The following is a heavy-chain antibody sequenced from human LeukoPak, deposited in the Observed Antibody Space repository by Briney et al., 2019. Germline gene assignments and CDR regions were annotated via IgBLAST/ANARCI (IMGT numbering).Heavy chain of an antibody. CDR1: GGSISSSSSY. CDR3: ARHVNSVSQWLGLRVDY. D-gene: IGHD6-19*01. J-gene: IGHJ4*02. V-gene: IGHV4-39*01. CDR2: IYYSGST. Sequence: SETLSLTCTVSGGSISSSSSYWGWIRQPPGKGLEWFGSIYYSGSTYYNPSLESRVTISVDTSKNELSLKLRSVTAADTAVYYCARHVNSVSQWLGLRVDYWGQGTLVTVSS.